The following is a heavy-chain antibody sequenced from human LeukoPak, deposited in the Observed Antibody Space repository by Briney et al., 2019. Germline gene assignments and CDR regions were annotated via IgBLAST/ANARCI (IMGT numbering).Heavy chain of an antibody. CDR2: INTDGSST. V-gene: IGHV3-74*01. Sequence: PGGSLRLSCAASGFTFSSYNMNWVRQAPGKGLVWVSRINTDGSSTSYADSVKGRFTISRDNAKNTLYLQMNSLRVEDTAVYYCTRGYPIFDYWGQGTRVTVSS. CDR3: TRGYPIFDY. D-gene: IGHD3-16*02. CDR1: GFTFSSYN. J-gene: IGHJ4*02.